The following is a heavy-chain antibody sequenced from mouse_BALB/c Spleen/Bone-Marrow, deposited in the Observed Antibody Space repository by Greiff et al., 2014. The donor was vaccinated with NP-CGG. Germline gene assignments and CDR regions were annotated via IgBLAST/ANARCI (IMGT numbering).Heavy chain of an antibody. CDR2: IYPGNSDT. CDR3: TRGITTVVATRAMDY. J-gene: IGHJ4*01. D-gene: IGHD1-1*01. V-gene: IGHV1-5*01. CDR1: GYTFTSYW. Sequence: VQLKQSGTVLARPGASVKMSCKASGYTFTSYWMHWVKQRPGQGLEWIGAIYPGNSDTSYNQKFKGKAKLTAVTSTSTAHVDLSSLTNEDSAVYYCTRGITTVVATRAMDYWGQGTSVTVSS.